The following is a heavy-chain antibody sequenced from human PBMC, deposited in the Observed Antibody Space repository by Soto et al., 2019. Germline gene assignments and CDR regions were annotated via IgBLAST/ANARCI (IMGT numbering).Heavy chain of an antibody. CDR2: ISSSSSTI. D-gene: IGHD6-13*01. V-gene: IGHV3-48*02. J-gene: IGHJ4*02. Sequence: SPRLFRSASWFPFSSYSMNWVRQAPGKGLEWVSYISSSSSTIYYADSVKGRFTISRDNAKNSLYLQMNSLRDEDTAVYYCARVQQSAPTIDYWGQGTLVTVSS. CDR1: WFPFSSYS. CDR3: ARVQQSAPTIDY.